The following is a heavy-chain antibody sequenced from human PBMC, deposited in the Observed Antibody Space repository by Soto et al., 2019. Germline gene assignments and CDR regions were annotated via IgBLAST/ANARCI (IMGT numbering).Heavy chain of an antibody. D-gene: IGHD3-10*01. V-gene: IGHV1-18*01. Sequence: ASVKVSCKASGYTFTSYGISWVRQAPGQGLEWMGWISAYNGNTNYAQKLQGRVTMTTDTSTSTAYMELRSLRSDDTAVYYCARDRVVRGVSYYYYGMDVWGQGTTVTVSS. CDR2: ISAYNGNT. CDR3: ARDRVVRGVSYYYYGMDV. J-gene: IGHJ6*02. CDR1: GYTFTSYG.